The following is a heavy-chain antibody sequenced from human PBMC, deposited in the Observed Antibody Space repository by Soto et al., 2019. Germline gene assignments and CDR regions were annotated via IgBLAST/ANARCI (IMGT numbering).Heavy chain of an antibody. J-gene: IGHJ3*02. V-gene: IGHV4-4*02. CDR2: IYHSGST. CDR1: GGSISSTDW. Sequence: QVQLQESGPGLVKPSGTLSLACGVSGGSISSTDWWSWVRQPPGKGLEWIGEIYHSGSTNYNPSLKSRATISVDKSKNQFSLKLSSVTAADTAVYFCARVRAVTVGVFDIWGQGTMVTVSS. CDR3: ARVRAVTVGVFDI. D-gene: IGHD2-21*02.